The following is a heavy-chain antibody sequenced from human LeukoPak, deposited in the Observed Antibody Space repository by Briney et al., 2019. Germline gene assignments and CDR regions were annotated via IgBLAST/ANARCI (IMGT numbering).Heavy chain of an antibody. CDR1: GGSFSGYY. V-gene: IGHV4-34*01. CDR2: INHSGST. J-gene: IGHJ4*02. Sequence: PSETLSLTCAVYGGSFSGYYWSWIRQPPGKGLEWIGEINHSGSTNYNPSLKSRVTISVDTSKNQFSLKLSSVTAADTAVYHCARQGRWGSGSSYWGQGTLVTVSS. D-gene: IGHD3-10*01. CDR3: ARQGRWGSGSSY.